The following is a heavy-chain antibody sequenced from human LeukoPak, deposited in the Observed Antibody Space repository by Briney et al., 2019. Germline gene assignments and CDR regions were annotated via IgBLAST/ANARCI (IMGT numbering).Heavy chain of an antibody. D-gene: IGHD3-3*01. Sequence: ASVKVSCKASGYTFTSYGISWVRQAPGQGLEWMGWISAYNGNTNYAQKLQGRVTMTTDTSTSTAYMELRSLRSDDTAVYYCARDIVRFLGWSNFDYWGQGTLVTVSS. CDR1: GYTFTSYG. V-gene: IGHV1-18*01. CDR3: ARDIVRFLGWSNFDY. CDR2: ISAYNGNT. J-gene: IGHJ4*02.